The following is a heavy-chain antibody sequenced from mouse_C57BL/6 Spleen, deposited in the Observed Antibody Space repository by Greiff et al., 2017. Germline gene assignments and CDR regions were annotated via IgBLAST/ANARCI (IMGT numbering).Heavy chain of an antibody. Sequence: VQLKESGPELVKPGASVKISCKASGYSFTGYYMNWVKQSPEKSLEWIGEINPSTGGTTYNQKFKAKATLTVDKSSSTAYMQLKSLTSEDSAVYYCARWGANAMDYWGQGTSVTVSS. CDR2: INPSTGGT. CDR3: ARWGANAMDY. V-gene: IGHV1-42*01. CDR1: GYSFTGYY. J-gene: IGHJ4*01.